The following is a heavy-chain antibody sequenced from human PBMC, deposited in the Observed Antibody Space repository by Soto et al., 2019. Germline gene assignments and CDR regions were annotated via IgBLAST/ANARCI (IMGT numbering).Heavy chain of an antibody. Sequence: SETLSLTCTVSGGSISSYYWSWIRQPPGKGLEWIGYIYYSGSTNYNPSLKSRVTISVDTSKNQFSLKLSSVTAADTAVYYCARGTGYYYGSGRSFDYWGQGTLVTVSS. J-gene: IGHJ4*02. CDR2: IYYSGST. D-gene: IGHD3-10*01. CDR3: ARGTGYYYGSGRSFDY. V-gene: IGHV4-59*01. CDR1: GGSISSYY.